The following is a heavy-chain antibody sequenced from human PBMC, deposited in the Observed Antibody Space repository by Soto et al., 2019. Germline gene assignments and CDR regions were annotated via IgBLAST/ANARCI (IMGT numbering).Heavy chain of an antibody. J-gene: IGHJ4*02. Sequence: SETLSLTCAVYGGSFSGYYWSWIRQPPGKGLEWIGEINHSGSTNYNPSLKSRVTISVDRSKNQFSLKLSSVTAADTAVYFCARGRTFCISTSCYAWFFDYWGQGTLVTVSS. CDR3: ARGRTFCISTSCYAWFFDY. D-gene: IGHD2-2*01. CDR2: INHSGST. CDR1: GGSFSGYY. V-gene: IGHV4-34*01.